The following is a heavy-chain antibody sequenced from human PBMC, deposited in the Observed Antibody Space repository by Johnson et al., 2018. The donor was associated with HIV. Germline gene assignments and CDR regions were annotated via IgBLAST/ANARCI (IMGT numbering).Heavy chain of an antibody. V-gene: IGHV3-30*03. D-gene: IGHD6-13*01. CDR3: ARGVKQQLSVVDAFGI. Sequence: VQLVESGGGLVQPGGSLRLSCAASGFTVSSNYMSWIRQAPGKGLEWVAVISYDGSNKYYADSVKGRFTISRDNSRNTLFLQMNSLRVEDTAAYYCARGVKQQLSVVDAFGIWGQGTMVTVSS. J-gene: IGHJ3*02. CDR1: GFTVSSNY. CDR2: ISYDGSNK.